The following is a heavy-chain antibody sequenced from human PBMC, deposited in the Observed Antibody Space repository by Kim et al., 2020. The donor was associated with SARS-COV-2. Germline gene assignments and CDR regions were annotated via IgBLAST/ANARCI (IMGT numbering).Heavy chain of an antibody. CDR1: GYTFTSYD. CDR3: ARGPREVLRFLEWLLFHGMDV. J-gene: IGHJ6*02. D-gene: IGHD3-3*01. V-gene: IGHV1-8*01. CDR2: MNPNSGNT. Sequence: ASVKVSCKASGYTFTSYDINWVRQATGQGLEWMGWMNPNSGNTGYAHKFQGRVTMTRNTSISTAYMELSSLRSEDTAMYYCARGPREVLRFLEWLLFHGMDVWGQGTTVTVSS.